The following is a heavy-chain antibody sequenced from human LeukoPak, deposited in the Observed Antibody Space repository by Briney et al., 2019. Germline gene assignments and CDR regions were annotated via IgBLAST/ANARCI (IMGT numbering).Heavy chain of an antibody. CDR3: ARAGHYQFDS. J-gene: IGHJ4*02. V-gene: IGHV1-18*01. D-gene: IGHD3-3*01. Sequence: ASVKVSCKASGYSFTDYDFSWVRQAPGQGLEWLGWVSIYNENTNYARESQDRITMTPDISTSTAYMELKSLTSDDTAGYFCARAGHYQFDSWGQGTLVTVSS. CDR2: VSIYNENT. CDR1: GYSFTDYD.